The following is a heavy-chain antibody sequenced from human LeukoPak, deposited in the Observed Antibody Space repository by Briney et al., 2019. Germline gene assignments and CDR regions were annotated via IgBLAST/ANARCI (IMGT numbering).Heavy chain of an antibody. V-gene: IGHV1-69*05. D-gene: IGHD5-18*01. CDR2: IIPIFGTA. CDR3: ARDSDFRGYSYGYGENAFDI. CDR1: GGTFSSYA. Sequence: SVKVSCKASGGTFSSYAISWVRQAPGQGFEWMGRIIPIFGTANYAQKFQGRVTITTDESTSTAYMELSSLRSEDTAVYYCARDSDFRGYSYGYGENAFDIWGQGTMVTVSS. J-gene: IGHJ3*02.